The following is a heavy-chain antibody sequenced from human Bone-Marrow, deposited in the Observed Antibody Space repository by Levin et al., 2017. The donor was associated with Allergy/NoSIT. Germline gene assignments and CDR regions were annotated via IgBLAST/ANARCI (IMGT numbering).Heavy chain of an antibody. CDR1: GFTFSSYW. CDR3: ARHYYDSSGAVFSD. CDR2: IKQDGSEK. D-gene: IGHD3-22*01. Sequence: PGGSLRLSCAASGFTFSSYWMSWVRQAPGKGLEWVANIKQDGSEKYYVDSVKGRFTISRDNAKNSLYLQMNSLRAEDTAVYYCARHYYDSSGAVFSDWGQGTLVTVSS. V-gene: IGHV3-7*01. J-gene: IGHJ4*02.